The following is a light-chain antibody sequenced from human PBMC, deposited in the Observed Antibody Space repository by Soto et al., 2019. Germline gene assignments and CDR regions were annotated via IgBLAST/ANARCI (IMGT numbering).Light chain of an antibody. CDR1: SSDVGGYNY. J-gene: IGLJ1*01. CDR3: SSYAGSALFV. V-gene: IGLV2-8*01. CDR2: EVS. Sequence: LTQPPAASGSPGQSVTISCTGTSSDVGGYNYVSWYQQHPGKAPKLMIYEVSKRPSGVPDRFSGSKSGNTASLTVSGLQAEDEADYYCSSYAGSALFVFGTGTKVTVL.